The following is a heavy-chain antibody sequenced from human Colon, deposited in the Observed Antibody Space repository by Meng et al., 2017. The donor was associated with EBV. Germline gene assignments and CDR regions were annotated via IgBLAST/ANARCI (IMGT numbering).Heavy chain of an antibody. CDR2: IHYSGST. Sequence: QVQLQESGPGLVKPSXXXXXXCXAPXRSISSGTYYWGWIRQLPGKGLEWIAYIHYSGSTYYSPSLKSRVTISVDTSKNQLSLKLSSMTAADTAVYYCARYVFDSSSLYSNWFDPWGQGTLVTVSS. J-gene: IGHJ5*02. CDR3: ARYVFDSSSLYSNWFDP. CDR1: XRSISSGTYY. D-gene: IGHD3-22*01. V-gene: IGHV4-31*03.